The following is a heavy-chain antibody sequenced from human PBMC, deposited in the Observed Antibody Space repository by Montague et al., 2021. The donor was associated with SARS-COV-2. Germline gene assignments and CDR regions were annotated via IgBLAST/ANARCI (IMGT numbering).Heavy chain of an antibody. CDR3: ARGLAELRYFDWYHYYLDY. D-gene: IGHD3-9*01. CDR1: GGSFSGYY. Sequence: SETLSLTCAVYGGSFSGYYWSWIRQPPGKGLEWIGEINHSGSTNYNPSLKSRVTISVDTSENQFSLKLSSVTAADTAVYYCARGLAELRYFDWYHYYLDYWGQGTLVTVSS. CDR2: INHSGST. V-gene: IGHV4-34*01. J-gene: IGHJ4*02.